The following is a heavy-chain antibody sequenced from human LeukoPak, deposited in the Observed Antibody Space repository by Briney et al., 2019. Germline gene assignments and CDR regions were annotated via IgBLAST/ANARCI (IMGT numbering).Heavy chain of an antibody. CDR1: GGSISSYY. D-gene: IGHD1-26*01. CDR3: ARGPREGAWYFDL. J-gene: IGHJ2*01. V-gene: IGHV4-59*01. Sequence: PSETRSLACTDSGGSISSYYWSWIRHPPGKGMEWIGYIYYSGSTNYNPSLKSRVTISVDTSKNQFSLKLSSVTAADTAVYYCARGPREGAWYFDLWGRGTLVTVSS. CDR2: IYYSGST.